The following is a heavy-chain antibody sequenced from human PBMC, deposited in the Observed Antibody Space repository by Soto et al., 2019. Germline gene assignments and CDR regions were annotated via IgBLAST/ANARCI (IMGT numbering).Heavy chain of an antibody. CDR3: ARVWGRPRIFDY. CDR1: GGSISNYY. Sequence: SETLSLTCTVSGGSISNYYWSWIRQPPGKGLEWIGYIYYSGSTNYNPSLKSRVTISLDTSKNQFSLQLSSVTAADTAVYYCARVWGRPRIFDYWGQGTLVTVSS. V-gene: IGHV4-59*01. J-gene: IGHJ4*02. CDR2: IYYSGST. D-gene: IGHD3-16*01.